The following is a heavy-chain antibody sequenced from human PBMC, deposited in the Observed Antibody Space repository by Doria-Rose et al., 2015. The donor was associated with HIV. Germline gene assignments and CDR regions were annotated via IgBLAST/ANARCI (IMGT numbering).Heavy chain of an antibody. CDR2: INDTGSA. J-gene: IGHJ4*02. CDR1: GGSVSAHH. Sequence: RLKPSETLSLTCAIYGGSVSAHHWSWIRQPPGKGLEWIGEINDTGSANYNPSLKSRVTISVDTSKNQFSLKVSSVAAADTAVYYCARVPDNYITSPFDYWGQGKLVTVSS. D-gene: IGHD3-10*01. V-gene: IGHV4-34*01. CDR3: ARVPDNYITSPFDY.